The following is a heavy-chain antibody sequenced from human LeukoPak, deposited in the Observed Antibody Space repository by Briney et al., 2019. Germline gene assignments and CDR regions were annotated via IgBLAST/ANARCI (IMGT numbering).Heavy chain of an antibody. CDR1: GYTFTNYA. CDR2: NNAANGDT. Sequence: ASVKVSCKASGYTFTNYALHWVRQAPGQRLEWMGWNNAANGDTTYSQEFQDRVTISRDTSASTAYMELSGLRSEDMAVYYCVRGQHGSCWILDYWGQGTLVTVSS. V-gene: IGHV1-3*02. CDR3: VRGQHGSCWILDY. J-gene: IGHJ4*02. D-gene: IGHD2-15*01.